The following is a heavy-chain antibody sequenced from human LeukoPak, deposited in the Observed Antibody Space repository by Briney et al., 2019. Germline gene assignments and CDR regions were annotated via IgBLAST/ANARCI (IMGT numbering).Heavy chain of an antibody. Sequence: SDTLSLTCTVSGGSISSYYWSWIRQPPGKGLEWIGYIYTSGSTNYNPSLKSRVTISVDTSKNQFSLKLSSVTAADSAVYYCARATVYYYYYMDVWGKGTTVTVSS. V-gene: IGHV4-4*09. CDR3: ARATVYYYYYMDV. J-gene: IGHJ6*03. D-gene: IGHD3-10*01. CDR1: GGSISSYY. CDR2: IYTSGST.